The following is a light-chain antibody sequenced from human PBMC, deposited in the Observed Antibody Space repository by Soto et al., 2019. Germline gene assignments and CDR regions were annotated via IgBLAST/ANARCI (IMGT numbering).Light chain of an antibody. Sequence: QSALTQPPSASGSPGQSVTISCTGTSSDVGGYNYVSWYPQHPGKAPKLMIYEVSKRPSGVPDRFSGSKSGNTASLTVSGLQAEDEADYYCSSYAGSNNSVFGGGTKVTVL. V-gene: IGLV2-8*01. J-gene: IGLJ2*01. CDR1: SSDVGGYNY. CDR2: EVS. CDR3: SSYAGSNNSV.